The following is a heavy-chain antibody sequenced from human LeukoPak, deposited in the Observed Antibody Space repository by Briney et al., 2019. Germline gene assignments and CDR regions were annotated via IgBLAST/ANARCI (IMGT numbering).Heavy chain of an antibody. Sequence: GGSLRLSCTASGFTVSSNYITWVRRAPRQGLELDSVIYSGGDTNYADSAKGRFTISRDNSKNPLYLQMNSLRAEDTAVYYCARGVSVVVTQSRKTDAFDIWGQGTMVTVSS. CDR2: IYSGGDT. CDR3: ARGVSVVVTQSRKTDAFDI. CDR1: GFTVSSNY. D-gene: IGHD2-15*01. V-gene: IGHV3-53*01. J-gene: IGHJ3*02.